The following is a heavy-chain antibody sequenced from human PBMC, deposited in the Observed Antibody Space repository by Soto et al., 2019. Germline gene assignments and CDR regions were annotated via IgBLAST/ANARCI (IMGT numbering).Heavy chain of an antibody. J-gene: IGHJ5*01. CDR3: ARVTASGWRFGSTWFDS. D-gene: IGHD2-21*02. V-gene: IGHV4-31*03. CDR1: GDSISSGASY. Sequence: SETLSLTCSVSGDSISSGASYWSWVRQYPGKGPEWIAYISYSGTTYYNPSLKSRLTISVDTSKNQFSLNLRSVTAADTAMYYCARVTASGWRFGSTWFDSWGQGTLVTVSS. CDR2: ISYSGTT.